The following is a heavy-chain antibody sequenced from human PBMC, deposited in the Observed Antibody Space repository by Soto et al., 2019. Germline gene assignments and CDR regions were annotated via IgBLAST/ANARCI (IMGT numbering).Heavy chain of an antibody. CDR3: ARGGMATIFERKDYYGMDV. V-gene: IGHV1-69*01. CDR2: IIPIFGTA. J-gene: IGHJ6*02. D-gene: IGHD3-3*01. Sequence: QVQLVQSGAEVKKPGSSVKVSCKASGGTFSSYAISWVRQAPGQGLEWMGGIIPIFGTANYAQKFQGRVTITADESTSTAYMELSSLRSDDTAVYYCARGGMATIFERKDYYGMDVWGQGTTVTVSS. CDR1: GGTFSSYA.